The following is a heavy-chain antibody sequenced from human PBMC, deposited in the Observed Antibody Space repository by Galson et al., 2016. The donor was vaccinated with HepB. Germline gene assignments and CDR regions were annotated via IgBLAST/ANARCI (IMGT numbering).Heavy chain of an antibody. D-gene: IGHD3-9*01. CDR2: ISGRGGGT. CDR1: GFTFSSYA. Sequence: SLRLSCAASGFTFSSYAMSWVRQTPGMGLEWVSAISGRGGGTYSADSVKGRFTIARDNSKNTVYLQMNSLRAEDTAVYFCAKSPIRYFGWPPSSYFDYWGQGTRVTVSS. J-gene: IGHJ4*02. CDR3: AKSPIRYFGWPPSSYFDY. V-gene: IGHV3-23*01.